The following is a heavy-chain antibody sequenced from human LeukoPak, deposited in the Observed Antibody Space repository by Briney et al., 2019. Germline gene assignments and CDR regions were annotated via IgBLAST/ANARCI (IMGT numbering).Heavy chain of an antibody. CDR3: ARDGSIAARHAGWFDP. D-gene: IGHD6-6*01. V-gene: IGHV3-48*01. Sequence: GGSLRLSCAASGFTFSSYNMNWVRQAPGKGLEWVSYISSDSSIIYYADSVKGRFTISRDNGKNSLYLQLNSLRAEDTAVYYCARDGSIAARHAGWFDPWGQGTLVTVSS. CDR1: GFTFSSYN. J-gene: IGHJ5*02. CDR2: ISSDSSII.